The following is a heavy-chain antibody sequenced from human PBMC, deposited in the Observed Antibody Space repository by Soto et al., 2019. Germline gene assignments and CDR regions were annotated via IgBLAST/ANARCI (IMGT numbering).Heavy chain of an antibody. J-gene: IGHJ4*02. CDR3: ARELERVFDY. Sequence: GGSLRVSCGASGFHFISYSRHWVRQAPGKGLEWVAVIAYDGRNKYYADSVKGRFTISRDNSKNTLYLQMNSLRIEDTAVYYCARELERVFDYWGQGTLVTVSS. V-gene: IGHV3-30*04. CDR1: GFHFISYS. CDR2: IAYDGRNK. D-gene: IGHD1-1*01.